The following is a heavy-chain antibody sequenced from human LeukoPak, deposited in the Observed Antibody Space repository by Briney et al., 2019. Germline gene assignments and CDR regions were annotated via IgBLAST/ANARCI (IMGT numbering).Heavy chain of an antibody. D-gene: IGHD6-13*01. CDR2: IIPILGIA. Sequence: VASVKVSCKASGGTFSSYTISWVRQAPGQGLEWMGRIIPILGIANYAQKFQGRVTITADKSTRTAYMELSSLRSEDTAVYYCARGKDIAAAVAVYWGQGTLVTVSS. V-gene: IGHV1-69*02. J-gene: IGHJ4*02. CDR3: ARGKDIAAAVAVY. CDR1: GGTFSSYT.